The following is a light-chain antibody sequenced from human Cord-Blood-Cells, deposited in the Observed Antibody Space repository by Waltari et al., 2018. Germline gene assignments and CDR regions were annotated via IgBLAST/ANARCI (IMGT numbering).Light chain of an antibody. J-gene: IGLJ3*02. CDR2: DVS. CDR3: SSYTSSSTWV. Sequence: QSALTQPASVSGSPGQSITLSCPGTSSDVGGYNYVSWYQQHPGKAPKLMRYDVSNRPAGVSNRFYGSNAGNAASLTISGLQVEDEADYYCSSYTSSSTWVFGGGTKLTVL. CDR1: SSDVGGYNY. V-gene: IGLV2-14*01.